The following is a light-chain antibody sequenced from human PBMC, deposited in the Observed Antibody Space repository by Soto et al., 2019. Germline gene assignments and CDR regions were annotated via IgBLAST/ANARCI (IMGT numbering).Light chain of an antibody. CDR3: QQYDNWPPNT. J-gene: IGKJ2*01. Sequence: EIVMTQSPATLSVSPGEGATLSCRASQSISSNLAWYQQRPGQAPRLLIYGASTRATGISARFSGSGYGTEFTLTVSSLQSEDFAVYYCQQYDNWPPNTFGQGTKLEIK. CDR1: QSISSN. CDR2: GAS. V-gene: IGKV3-15*01.